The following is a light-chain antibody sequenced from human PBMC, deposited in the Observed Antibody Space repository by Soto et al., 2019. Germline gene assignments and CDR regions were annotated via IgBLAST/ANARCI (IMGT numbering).Light chain of an antibody. CDR2: DVS. CDR3: SSYTGSSTYVV. CDR1: SSDVGGYNY. V-gene: IGLV2-14*01. Sequence: QSALTQPASVSGSPGQSITISCTGTSSDVGGYNYVSWYQQHPGKAPKLMISDVSNRPSGVSNRFSGSKSANTASLTISGLQAEDEADYYCSSYTGSSTYVVFGGGTQLTVL. J-gene: IGLJ2*01.